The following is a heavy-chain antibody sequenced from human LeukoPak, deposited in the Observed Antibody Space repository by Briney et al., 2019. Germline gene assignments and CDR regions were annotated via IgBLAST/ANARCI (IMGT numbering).Heavy chain of an antibody. CDR2: IYTSGST. CDR3: ARVVLDYDFWSGYPNPYYYYMDV. J-gene: IGHJ6*03. V-gene: IGHV4-4*07. D-gene: IGHD3-3*01. CDR1: GGSISSYY. Sequence: SETLSLTCTVSGGSISSYYWSWIRQPAGEGLEWIGRIYTSGSTNYNPSLKSRVTMSVDTSKNQFSLKLSSVTAADTAVYYCARVVLDYDFWSGYPNPYYYYMDVWGKGTTVTVSS.